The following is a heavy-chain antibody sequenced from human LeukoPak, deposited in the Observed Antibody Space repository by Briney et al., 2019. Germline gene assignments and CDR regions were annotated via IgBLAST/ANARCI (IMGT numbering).Heavy chain of an antibody. J-gene: IGHJ5*02. Sequence: PGGSLRLSCAASGFAFSSYATSWVRQAPGKGLEWVTAISGSGGSTYYADSVKGRFTISRDNSKNPLYLQMNSLRAEDTAVYYVAKVGYSSGWYISGWFDPWGQGTLVIVSS. V-gene: IGHV3-23*01. CDR3: AKVGYSSGWYISGWFDP. CDR2: ISGSGGST. CDR1: GFAFSSYA. D-gene: IGHD6-19*01.